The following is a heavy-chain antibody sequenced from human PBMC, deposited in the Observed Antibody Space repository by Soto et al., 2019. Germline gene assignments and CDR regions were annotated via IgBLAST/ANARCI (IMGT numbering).Heavy chain of an antibody. J-gene: IGHJ6*02. V-gene: IGHV2-5*02. Sequence: SGPTLVNPTQTLTLTCSFSGFSLSTGGVAVGWIRQPPGKALEWLAVIYWGDPERYRPSLKTRLTISKDTSKNEVVLTMTNMDPVDTATYYCARIQWLPHYYYYYGMDVWGQGTTVTVSS. CDR3: ARIQWLPHYYYYYGMDV. CDR2: IYWGDPE. CDR1: GFSLSTGGVA. D-gene: IGHD6-19*01.